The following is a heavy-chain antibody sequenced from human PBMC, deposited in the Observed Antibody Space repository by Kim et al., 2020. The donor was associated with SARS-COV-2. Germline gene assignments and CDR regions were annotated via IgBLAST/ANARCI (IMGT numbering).Heavy chain of an antibody. Sequence: GGSLRLSCAASGFTFSSYAMSWVRQAPGKGLEWVSAISGSGGSTYYADSVKGRFTISRDNSKNTLYLQMNSLRAEDTAVYYCAKSPGYCSSTSCHPPPPPEYYFDYWGQGTLVTVSS. J-gene: IGHJ4*02. CDR2: ISGSGGST. CDR3: AKSPGYCSSTSCHPPPPPEYYFDY. V-gene: IGHV3-23*01. CDR1: GFTFSSYA. D-gene: IGHD2-2*01.